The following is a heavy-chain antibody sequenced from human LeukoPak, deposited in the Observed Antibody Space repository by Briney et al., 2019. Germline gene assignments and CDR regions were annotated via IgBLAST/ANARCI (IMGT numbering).Heavy chain of an antibody. V-gene: IGHV1-69*06. CDR3: ARDRWPVTRIQYYYSMDV. Sequence: ASVKVSCKASGGTFINYAISWVRQAPGQGLEWMGGIIPIFGTANYAQKFQGRVTITADKSTSTAYMELSSLRSEDTAVYYCARDRWPVTRIQYYYSMDVWGKGTTVTVSS. J-gene: IGHJ6*03. CDR2: IIPIFGTA. D-gene: IGHD4-17*01. CDR1: GGTFINYA.